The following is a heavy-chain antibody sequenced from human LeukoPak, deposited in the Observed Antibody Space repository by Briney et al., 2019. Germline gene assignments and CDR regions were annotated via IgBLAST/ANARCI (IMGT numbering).Heavy chain of an antibody. Sequence: SETLSLTCTVSGYSISSGYYWGWIRQPPGKGLEWMGSIYHSGSTYYNPSLKSRVTISVDTSKNQFSLKLSSVTAADTAVYYCARQGRYYDSSGLFDYWGQGTLVTVSS. CDR3: ARQGRYYDSSGLFDY. CDR2: IYHSGST. D-gene: IGHD3-22*01. J-gene: IGHJ4*02. CDR1: GYSISSGYY. V-gene: IGHV4-38-2*02.